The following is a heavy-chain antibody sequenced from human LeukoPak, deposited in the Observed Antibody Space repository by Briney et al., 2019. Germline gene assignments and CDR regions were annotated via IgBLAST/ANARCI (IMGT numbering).Heavy chain of an antibody. CDR1: GFTFSAYT. J-gene: IGHJ4*02. V-gene: IGHV3-21*01. Sequence: PGGSLRLSCAASGFTFSAYTINWVRQAPGKGLEWVSSISSTSSYIYSADSVKGRFTISRDNAKNSLYLQMNSLRAEDAAVYYCARDVASTDYWGQGTLVTVSS. CDR3: ARDVASTDY. CDR2: ISSTSSYI.